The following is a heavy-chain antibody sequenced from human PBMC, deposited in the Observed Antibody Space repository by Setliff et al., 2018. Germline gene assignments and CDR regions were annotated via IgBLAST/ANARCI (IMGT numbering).Heavy chain of an antibody. Sequence: ASVKVSCKASGYTFTSYDINWVRQATGQGLEWMGWMNPYSGNTGYAQKFQGRVTITRNTSISTAYMELSSLRSEDTAVYYCARSDSSGLDPPNYFDYWGQGTLVTVSS. J-gene: IGHJ4*02. CDR2: MNPYSGNT. CDR1: GYTFTSYD. D-gene: IGHD3-22*01. V-gene: IGHV1-8*03. CDR3: ARSDSSGLDPPNYFDY.